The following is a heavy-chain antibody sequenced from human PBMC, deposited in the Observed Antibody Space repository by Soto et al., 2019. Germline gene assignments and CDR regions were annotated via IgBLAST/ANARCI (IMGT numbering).Heavy chain of an antibody. J-gene: IGHJ4*02. CDR1: GYTFTSYD. V-gene: IGHV1-8*01. CDR3: ARGICRVQRLSLDNNRPLDY. Sequence: ASVKVSCKASGYTFTSYDINWVRQATGQGLEWMGWMNPNSGNTGYAQKFQGRVTMTRNTSISTAYMELSSLRSEDTAVYYCARGICRVQRLSLDNNRPLDYWGEGTLVTVSS. D-gene: IGHD2-2*03. CDR2: MNPNSGNT.